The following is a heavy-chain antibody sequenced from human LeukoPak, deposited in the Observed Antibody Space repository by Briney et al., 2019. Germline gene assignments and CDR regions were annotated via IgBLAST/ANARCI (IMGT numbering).Heavy chain of an antibody. V-gene: IGHV3-11*06. Sequence: GGSLRLSCAASGFTFSSYGMSWIRQAPGKGLEWVSYISSSSSYTNYADSVKGRFTISRDNAKNSLYLQMNSLRAEDTAVYYCARDLILAVRPYYYYGMDVWGQGTTVTVSS. CDR2: ISSSSSYT. CDR3: ARDLILAVRPYYYYGMDV. J-gene: IGHJ6*02. D-gene: IGHD2-8*01. CDR1: GFTFSSYG.